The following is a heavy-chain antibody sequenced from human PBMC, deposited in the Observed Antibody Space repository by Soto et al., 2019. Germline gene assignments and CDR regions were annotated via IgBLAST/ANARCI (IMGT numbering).Heavy chain of an antibody. CDR2: IIPALGTA. J-gene: IGHJ2*01. CDR1: GGTFISHT. CDR3: ARPDFGDYWYFDL. V-gene: IGHV1-69*08. D-gene: IGHD4-17*01. Sequence: QDQLVQSGAEVKKPGSSVKVSCKASGGTFISHTFSWVRQAPGQGLEWMGRIIPALGTATYAQKFQGRVTITADESATTVYMELNSLRSEDTAVYYCARPDFGDYWYFDLWGRGTLVTVSS.